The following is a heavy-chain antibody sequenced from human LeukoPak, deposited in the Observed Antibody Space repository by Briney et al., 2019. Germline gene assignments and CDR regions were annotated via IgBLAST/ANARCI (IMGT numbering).Heavy chain of an antibody. V-gene: IGHV4-39*01. D-gene: IGHD6-19*01. CDR1: GGSISSSSYY. Sequence: SETLSLTCTVSGGSISSSSYYWGWIRQPPGKGLELIGSIYYSGSTYYNPSLKSRVTISVDTSKNQFSLKLSSVTAADTAVYYCAKRQWLVQVDAFDIWGQGTMVTVSS. J-gene: IGHJ3*02. CDR3: AKRQWLVQVDAFDI. CDR2: IYYSGST.